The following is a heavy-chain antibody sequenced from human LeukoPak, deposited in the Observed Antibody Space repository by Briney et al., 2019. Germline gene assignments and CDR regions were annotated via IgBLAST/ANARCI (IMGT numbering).Heavy chain of an antibody. CDR2: ISVSGGST. CDR1: GFTFSSYA. D-gene: IGHD6-13*01. J-gene: IGHJ4*02. V-gene: IGHV3-23*01. Sequence: GGSLTLSCAASGFTFSSYAMSWVRLPPGKGLGWESAISVSGGSTYYADSVKGRFTISRDNSKKTRYLQMNSLRAENTAVYYCAKMEGLAAAGYFDYWGQGTLVTVSS. CDR3: AKMEGLAAAGYFDY.